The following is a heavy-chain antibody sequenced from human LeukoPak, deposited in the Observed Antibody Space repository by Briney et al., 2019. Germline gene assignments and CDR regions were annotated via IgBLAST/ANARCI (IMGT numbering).Heavy chain of an antibody. D-gene: IGHD3-10*01. Sequence: SETLSLTCTVSGGSISSSSYYWGWIRQPPGKGLEWIGYIYYSGSTYYNPSLKSRVTISVDTSKNQFSLKLSSVTAADTAVYYCARGVRVRGAVDYWGQGTLVTVSS. V-gene: IGHV4-30-4*01. CDR2: IYYSGST. J-gene: IGHJ4*02. CDR1: GGSISSSSYY. CDR3: ARGVRVRGAVDY.